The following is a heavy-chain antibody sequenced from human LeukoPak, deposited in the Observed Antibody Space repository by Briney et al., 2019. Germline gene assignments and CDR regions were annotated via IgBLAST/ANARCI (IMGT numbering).Heavy chain of an antibody. D-gene: IGHD3-3*01. CDR2: IKGKTDGGTT. CDR3: TTDRSPGGYYDFWSGYYQNDAFDI. Sequence: GGSLRLSCAASGFTFSNAWMSWVRQAPGKGLEWVGRIKGKTDGGTTDYAAPVKGRFTISRDDSKNTLYLQMNSLKTEDTAVYYCTTDRSPGGYYDFWSGYYQNDAFDIWGQGTMVTVSS. V-gene: IGHV3-15*01. CDR1: GFTFSNAW. J-gene: IGHJ3*02.